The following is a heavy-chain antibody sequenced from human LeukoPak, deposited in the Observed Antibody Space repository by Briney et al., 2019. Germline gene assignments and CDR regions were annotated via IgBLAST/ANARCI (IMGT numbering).Heavy chain of an antibody. D-gene: IGHD3-16*01. V-gene: IGHV4-34*01. CDR2: INHSGST. Sequence: KPSETLSLTCAVYGGSFSGYYWSWIRQPPGKGLEWIGEINHSGSTNYNPSLKSRITISVDTSKNQFSLKLSSVTAADTAVYYCARGRGSWFDSWGQGTLVTVSS. CDR1: GGSFSGYY. CDR3: ARGRGSWFDS. J-gene: IGHJ5*01.